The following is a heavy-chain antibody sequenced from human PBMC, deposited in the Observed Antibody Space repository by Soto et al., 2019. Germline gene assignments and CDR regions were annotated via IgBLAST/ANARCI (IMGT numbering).Heavy chain of an antibody. V-gene: IGHV3-9*01. J-gene: IGHJ4*02. Sequence: EVQLVESGGGLVQPGRSLRLSCAASGFTFDDYGMHWVRQAPGKGLEWVSSITWNSGYMAYADSVKGRFTISRDNAKNSLYLQMNSLRAEDTAVSYCAKEGSNPYFDYCGQGTMVTVSS. D-gene: IGHD2-15*01. CDR2: ITWNSGYM. CDR3: AKEGSNPYFDY. CDR1: GFTFDDYG.